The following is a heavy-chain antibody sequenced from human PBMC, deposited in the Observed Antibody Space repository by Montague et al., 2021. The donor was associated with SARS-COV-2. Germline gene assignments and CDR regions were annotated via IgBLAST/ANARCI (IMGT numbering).Heavy chain of an antibody. CDR3: ARDSFSSCTSSSCYMGGMDV. Sequence: SLRLSCAASGFSFSSYGLNWVRQAPGKRLEWVAVIWYGGSNKQYADSVKGRFTISRDNSKNTLYLQMNSLRAEDTALYYCARDSFSSCTSSSCYMGGMDVWGQGTMVTVSS. J-gene: IGHJ6*02. CDR1: GFSFSSYG. CDR2: IWYGGSNK. V-gene: IGHV3-33*01. D-gene: IGHD2-2*02.